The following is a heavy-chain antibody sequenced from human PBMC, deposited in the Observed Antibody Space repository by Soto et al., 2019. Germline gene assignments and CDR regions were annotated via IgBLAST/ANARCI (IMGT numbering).Heavy chain of an antibody. CDR2: IYSGGAT. D-gene: IGHD5-12*01. J-gene: IGHJ4*02. CDR1: GFTVSNNY. Sequence: EVQLVESGGGLIQPGGSLRLSCVASGFTVSNNYMSWVRQTPGKGLEWVSVIYSGGATYYADSVKGRFSISRDKSKNTLYLQMNSLRAEDTAVYYCASQRRFGGYDSPFDYWGQGTVVTVSS. CDR3: ASQRRFGGYDSPFDY. V-gene: IGHV3-53*01.